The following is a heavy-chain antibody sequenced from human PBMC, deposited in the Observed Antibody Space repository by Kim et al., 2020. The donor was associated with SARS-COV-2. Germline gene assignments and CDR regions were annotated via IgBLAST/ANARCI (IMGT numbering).Heavy chain of an antibody. Sequence: YVQGFTGRFVCSMDTSVSTAYLQISSLKAEDTAVYYCARTNYDSFYYMDVWGKGTTVTVSS. CDR3: ARTNYDSFYYMDV. V-gene: IGHV7-4-1*02. J-gene: IGHJ6*03.